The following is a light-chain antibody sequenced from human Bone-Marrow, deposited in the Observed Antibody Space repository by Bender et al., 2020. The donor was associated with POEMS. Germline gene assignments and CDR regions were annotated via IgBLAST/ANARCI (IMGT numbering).Light chain of an antibody. CDR1: SSDVGFYNF. CDR3: SSYRINTHVI. CDR2: EVS. J-gene: IGLJ2*01. V-gene: IGLV2-14*01. Sequence: QSALTQPPSASGSPGQSVTISCTGTSSDVGFYNFVSWYQQHPGKAPKLMIFEVSNRPSGVSIRFSGSKSGNTASLTISGLQADDEADYYCSSYRINTHVIFGGGTKLTVL.